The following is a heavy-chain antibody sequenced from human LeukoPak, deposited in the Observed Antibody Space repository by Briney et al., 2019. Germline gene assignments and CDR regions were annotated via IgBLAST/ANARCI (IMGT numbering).Heavy chain of an antibody. CDR1: GFSFSNYG. CDR2: MSYDGNKE. D-gene: IGHD3-16*01. Sequence: GGSLRLSCAASGFSFSNYGMHWVRQAPGKGLEWLALMSYDGNKEDYADSVKGRFAISRDNSKNMLFLEMNSLRTEDTAVYYCAKDWGWKNNIMAFNVWGQGTVVTVSS. CDR3: AKDWGWKNNIMAFNV. V-gene: IGHV3-30*18. J-gene: IGHJ3*01.